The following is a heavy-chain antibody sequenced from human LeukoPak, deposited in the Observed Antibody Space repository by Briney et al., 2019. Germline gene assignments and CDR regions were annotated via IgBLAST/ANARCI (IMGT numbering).Heavy chain of an antibody. CDR1: GFAFSAYA. V-gene: IGHV3-64D*06. Sequence: GGTLRLSCSASGFAFSAYAMHWVREAPGKGRKYVAGMNSNGYSKYYTDSVRGRFALSRDNSKNTVYLQMSSLRAGDTAVYYCVKEILVTTSPFDYWGQGTLVTVSS. D-gene: IGHD4-17*01. J-gene: IGHJ4*02. CDR3: VKEILVTTSPFDY. CDR2: MNSNGYSK.